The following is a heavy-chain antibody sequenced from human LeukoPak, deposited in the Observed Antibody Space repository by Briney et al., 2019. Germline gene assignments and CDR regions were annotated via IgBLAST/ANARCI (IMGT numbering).Heavy chain of an antibody. CDR3: WRECGWSPERDYCFGY. Sequence: ASVKVSCKASGYTFTSYGISWVRQAPGQGLEWMGWISAYNGNTNYAQKLQGRVTMTTDTSTSTAYMEPRSLRSDDTAVYYCWRECGWSPERDYCFGYWGQGTLGSVSS. D-gene: IGHD6-19*01. CDR1: GYTFTSYG. J-gene: IGHJ4*02. CDR2: ISAYNGNT. V-gene: IGHV1-18*04.